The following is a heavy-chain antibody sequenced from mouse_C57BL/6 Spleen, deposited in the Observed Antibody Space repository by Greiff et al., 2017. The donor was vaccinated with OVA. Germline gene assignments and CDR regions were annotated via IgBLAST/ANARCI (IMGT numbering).Heavy chain of an antibody. CDR1: GFTFSDYG. D-gene: IGHD2-2*01. CDR3: ARRREYGYDDWCFDV. CDR2: ISSGSSTI. J-gene: IGHJ1*03. Sequence: EVKLMESGGGLVKPGGSLKLSCAASGFTFSDYGMHWVRQAPEKGLEWVAYISSGSSTIYYADTVKGRFTISRDNAKNTLFLQMTSLRSEDTAMYYCARRREYGYDDWCFDVWGTGTTVTVSS. V-gene: IGHV5-17*01.